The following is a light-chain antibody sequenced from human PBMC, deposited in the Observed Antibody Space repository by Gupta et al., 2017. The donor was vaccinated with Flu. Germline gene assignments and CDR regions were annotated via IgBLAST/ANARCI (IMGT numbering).Light chain of an antibody. V-gene: IGLV1-40*01. CDR2: GDN. CDR3: QSYDSSLSVSV. Sequence: TGPPSGSGAPGQRVTISCTGSSSNIGAGHGVHWYQQLPGTAPKLLIYGDNNRPSGVPDRFSGSKSGTSASLAITGLQAEDEADYYCQSYDSSLSVSVFGGGTKVTVL. J-gene: IGLJ3*02. CDR1: SSNIGAGHG.